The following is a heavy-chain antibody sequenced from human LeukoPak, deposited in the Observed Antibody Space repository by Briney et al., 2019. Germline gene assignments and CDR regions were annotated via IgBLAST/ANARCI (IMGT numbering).Heavy chain of an antibody. CDR3: AKDNWNYVTSDFDY. J-gene: IGHJ4*02. CDR1: GFTFSSYA. Sequence: PGGSLRLPCAASGFTFSSYAMSWVRQAPGKGLEWVSAISGSGGSTYYADSVKGRFTISRDNSKNTLYLQMNSLRAEDTAVYYCAKDNWNYVTSDFDYWGQGTLVTVSS. CDR2: ISGSGGST. V-gene: IGHV3-23*01. D-gene: IGHD1-7*01.